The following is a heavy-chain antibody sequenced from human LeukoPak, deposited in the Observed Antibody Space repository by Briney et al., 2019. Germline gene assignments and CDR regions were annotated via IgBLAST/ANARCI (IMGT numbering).Heavy chain of an antibody. D-gene: IGHD4-11*01. CDR2: INHSGST. CDR3: ARGMTKIDY. Sequence: SETLSLTCAVYGGSFSDYYWSWIRQPPGKGLEWIGEINHSGSTNYNPSLKSRVTISVDTSKNQFSLKLSSVTAADTAVYYCARGMTKIDYWGQGTLVTVSS. V-gene: IGHV4-34*01. J-gene: IGHJ4*02. CDR1: GGSFSDYY.